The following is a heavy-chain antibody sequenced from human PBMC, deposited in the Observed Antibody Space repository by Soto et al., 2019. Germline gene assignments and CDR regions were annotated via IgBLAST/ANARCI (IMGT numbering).Heavy chain of an antibody. CDR1: GYTFSITY. V-gene: IGHV1-46*01. CDR2: VYPSGGGT. CDR3: ARGYCSGGNCYNVLDV. D-gene: IGHD2-15*01. Sequence: ASVKVSCKAAGYTFSITYLHWLRQAPGQGLEWLGLVYPSGGGTNYKESFKGRLNITRDTSTSTVYMDLSRLTSEDTAIYYCARGYCSGGNCYNVLDVWGQGTTVTGSS. J-gene: IGHJ6*02.